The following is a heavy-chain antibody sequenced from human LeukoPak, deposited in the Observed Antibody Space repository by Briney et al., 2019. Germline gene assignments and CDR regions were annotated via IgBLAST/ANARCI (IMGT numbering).Heavy chain of an antibody. CDR3: AKDQGNIVVVVAASY. D-gene: IGHD2-15*01. CDR2: IIGSGGST. Sequence: GGSLRLSXAASGFTFRSYAMSWVRQAPGKGLEWVSAIIGSGGSTYYADSVKGRFTISRDNSKNTLYLQMNSLRAEDTAVYYCAKDQGNIVVVVAASYWGQGTLVTVSS. CDR1: GFTFRSYA. V-gene: IGHV3-23*01. J-gene: IGHJ4*02.